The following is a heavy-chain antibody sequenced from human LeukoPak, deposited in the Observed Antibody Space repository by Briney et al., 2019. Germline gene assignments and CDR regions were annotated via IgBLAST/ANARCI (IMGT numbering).Heavy chain of an antibody. Sequence: GGSLRLSCAASGFTFSSYWMHWVRQAPGKGLVWVSRINSDGNTTRYADSVKGRFTISRDNAKNSLYLQMNSLRADDTAVYYCARGGAYYSDSSGSFDYWGQGTLVTVSS. V-gene: IGHV3-74*01. D-gene: IGHD3-22*01. CDR2: INSDGNTT. CDR1: GFTFSSYW. CDR3: ARGGAYYSDSSGSFDY. J-gene: IGHJ4*02.